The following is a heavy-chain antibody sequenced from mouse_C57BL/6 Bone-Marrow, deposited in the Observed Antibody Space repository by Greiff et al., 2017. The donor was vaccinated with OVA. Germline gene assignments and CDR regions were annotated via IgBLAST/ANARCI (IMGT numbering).Heavy chain of an antibody. CDR1: GFNIKDYY. V-gene: IGHV14-2*01. J-gene: IGHJ4*01. CDR2: LDPHYGET. D-gene: IGHD2-3*01. Sequence: VQLKESGAELVKPGASVKLSCTASGFNIKDYYLHWVKQRTEQGLEWLGRLDPHYGETKSPQNLQGKATITADTSSTTAYLQLSSLTSEDTAVYYCSIYSGYYFYAMDYWGQGTSVTVSS. CDR3: SIYSGYYFYAMDY.